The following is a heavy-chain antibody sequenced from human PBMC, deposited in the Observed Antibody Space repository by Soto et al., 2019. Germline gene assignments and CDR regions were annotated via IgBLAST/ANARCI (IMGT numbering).Heavy chain of an antibody. V-gene: IGHV4-31*03. Sequence: PLSLTCTVSGGSISSGGYYWSWIRQHPGKGLEWIGYIYYSGSTYYNPSLKSRVTISVDTSKNQFSLKLSSVTAADTAVYYCARGDLGYCSSTSCYPDPYFDYWGQGTLVTVSS. CDR3: ARGDLGYCSSTSCYPDPYFDY. CDR2: IYYSGST. J-gene: IGHJ4*02. D-gene: IGHD2-2*01. CDR1: GGSISSGGYY.